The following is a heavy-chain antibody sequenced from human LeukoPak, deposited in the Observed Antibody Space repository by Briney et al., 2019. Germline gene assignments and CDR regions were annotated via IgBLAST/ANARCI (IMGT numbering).Heavy chain of an antibody. V-gene: IGHV4-59*08. J-gene: IGHJ3*02. CDR1: GGSISSYY. Sequence: SETLSLTCTVSGGSISSYYWSLIRQPPWKGLEWIGYIYYSGSTNYNPSLKSRVTISVDTSKNQFSLKLSSVTAADTAVYYCARRPPRLDAFDIWGQGTMVTVSS. CDR2: IYYSGST. CDR3: ARRPPRLDAFDI.